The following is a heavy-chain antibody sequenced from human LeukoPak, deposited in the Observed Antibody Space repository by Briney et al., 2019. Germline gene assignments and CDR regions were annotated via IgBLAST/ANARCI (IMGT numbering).Heavy chain of an antibody. CDR2: INTDNGNT. J-gene: IGHJ4*02. CDR3: ARVVYYDSSGYHYYFDY. D-gene: IGHD3-22*01. CDR1: GYTFTSYA. V-gene: IGHV1-3*04. Sequence: ASVKVSCKTSGYTFTSYAIHWVRQAPGQRLEWMGWINTDNGNTKYSQKIQGRVTITRDTSASTAYMELSSLRSEDTAVYYCARVVYYDSSGYHYYFDYWGQGTLVTVSS.